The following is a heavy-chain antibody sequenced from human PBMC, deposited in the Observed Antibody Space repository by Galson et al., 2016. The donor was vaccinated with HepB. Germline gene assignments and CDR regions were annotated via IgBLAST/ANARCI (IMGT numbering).Heavy chain of an antibody. V-gene: IGHV3-7*01. CDR1: GFTFSSYW. J-gene: IGHJ3*02. CDR3: ARDSWDIVVVSPAMFTFDI. D-gene: IGHD2-2*01. Sequence: SLRLSCAASGFTFSSYWMNWVRQAPGRGLEWVANIKQDGSEKYYLDSVKGRFTISRDNAKNSLSLQMNSLRVEDTAVYYCARDSWDIVVVSPAMFTFDIWGQGTMVTVSS. CDR2: IKQDGSEK.